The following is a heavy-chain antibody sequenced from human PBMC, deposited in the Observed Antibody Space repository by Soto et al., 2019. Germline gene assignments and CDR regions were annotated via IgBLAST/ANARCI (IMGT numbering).Heavy chain of an antibody. CDR3: AREKAGYSSGWYVY. CDR2: IGTAGDP. D-gene: IGHD6-19*01. CDR1: GFTFSSYD. Sequence: GGSLRLSCAASGFTFSSYDMHWVRQATGKGLEWVSAIGTAGDPYYPGSVKGRFTISRENAKNTLYLQMNSLRAEDTAVYYCAREKAGYSSGWYVYWGQGTLVTVSS. J-gene: IGHJ4*02. V-gene: IGHV3-13*05.